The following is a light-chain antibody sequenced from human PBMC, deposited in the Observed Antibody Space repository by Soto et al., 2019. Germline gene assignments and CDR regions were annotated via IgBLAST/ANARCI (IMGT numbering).Light chain of an antibody. CDR1: QRISGY. CDR2: DAS. V-gene: IGKV3-11*01. CDR3: QQRSVWPIT. Sequence: IVLTQSPATLSLSPGERATLSCRASQRISGYLGWYQQKPGQAPRLLIYDASNRATGIPVRFSGSGSGTDYTLTITNLEPEDFAIYYCQQRSVWPITFGQGTRLEIK. J-gene: IGKJ5*01.